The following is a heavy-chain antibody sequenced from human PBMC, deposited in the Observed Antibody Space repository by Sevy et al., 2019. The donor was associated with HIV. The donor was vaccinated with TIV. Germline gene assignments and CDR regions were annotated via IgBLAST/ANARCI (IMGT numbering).Heavy chain of an antibody. J-gene: IGHJ4*02. CDR2: ISYDGSKR. D-gene: IGHD2-2*01. Sequence: GGSLRLSCAASGFSFTTYGMHWVRQAPGKGLEWVAVISYDGSKRYYSHSVKGRFTISRDNSKNTLYLQMNSLRAEDTAVYYCAKDWALDIVIVPSGMPANWGQGTLVTVSS. CDR3: AKDWALDIVIVPSGMPAN. CDR1: GFSFTTYG. V-gene: IGHV3-30*18.